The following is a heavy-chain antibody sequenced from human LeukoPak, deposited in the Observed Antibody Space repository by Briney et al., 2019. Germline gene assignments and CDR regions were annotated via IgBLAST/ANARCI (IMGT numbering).Heavy chain of an antibody. CDR1: GYTFTGYY. J-gene: IGHJ4*02. D-gene: IGHD6-13*01. CDR3: ARDELSAAAAGIPGY. Sequence: ASVKVSCKASGYTFTGYYMHWVRQAPGQGLEWMGWINPNSGGTNYARKFQGRVTMTRDTSISTAYMELSRLRSDDTAVYYCARDELSAAAAGIPGYWGQGTLVTVSS. V-gene: IGHV1-2*02. CDR2: INPNSGGT.